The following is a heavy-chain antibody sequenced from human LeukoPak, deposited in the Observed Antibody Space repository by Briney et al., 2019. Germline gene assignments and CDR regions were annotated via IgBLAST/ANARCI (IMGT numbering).Heavy chain of an antibody. V-gene: IGHV3-13*04. CDR2: IGTAGDP. CDR1: GFTFSDSD. Sequence: GGSLRLSCAASGFTFSDSDMHWVRQGTGKGLEWVSSIGTAGDPYYPGSVKGRFTISRENAKNSLYLRMNSLRAGDTAVYYCARPMGYSGLQDAFDIWGQGTMVTVSS. J-gene: IGHJ3*02. D-gene: IGHD5-12*01. CDR3: ARPMGYSGLQDAFDI.